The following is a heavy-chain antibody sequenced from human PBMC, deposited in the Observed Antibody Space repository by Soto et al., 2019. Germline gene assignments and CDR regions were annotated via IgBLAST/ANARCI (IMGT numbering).Heavy chain of an antibody. CDR2: IYYRGST. CDR1: GGSISSYY. CDR3: ARVSAGYWYFDL. D-gene: IGHD6-19*01. V-gene: IGHV4-59*01. J-gene: IGHJ2*01. Sequence: QVQLQESGPGLVKPSETLSLTCTVSGGSISSYYWSWIRQPPGKGLEWIGYIYYRGSTNYNPSLMRRVTISVDTSKTQSSLKLSSVTAADTAVYYCARVSAGYWYFDLWGRGTLVTVSS.